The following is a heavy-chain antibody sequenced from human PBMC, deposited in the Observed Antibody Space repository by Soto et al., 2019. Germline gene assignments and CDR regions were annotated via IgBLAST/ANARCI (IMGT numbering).Heavy chain of an antibody. D-gene: IGHD2-21*01. CDR1: GGSISSGGYY. J-gene: IGHJ6*02. Sequence: QVQLQESGPGLVKPSQTLSLTCTVSGGSISSGGYYWSWIRQHPGKGLEWIGYIYYSGSTYYNPSRTGRVSISVDTSKNQFSRKLSSVTAADTAVYYCAASCVSCGGFNYYGMDVWGQGTTVTVSS. CDR3: AASCVSCGGFNYYGMDV. CDR2: IYYSGST. V-gene: IGHV4-31*03.